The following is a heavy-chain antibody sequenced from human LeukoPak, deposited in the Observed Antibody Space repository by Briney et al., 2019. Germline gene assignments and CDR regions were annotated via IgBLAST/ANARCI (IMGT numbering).Heavy chain of an antibody. CDR2: IRYDESNK. CDR3: AKGDKPGY. Sequence: PGGSLRLSCAASGFTFSTFGMNWVRQAAGKGLEWVAFIRYDESNKYYADSVKGRFTISRDNSKNTLYLQMNSLRAEDTAVYYCAKGDKPGYWGQGTLITVSS. D-gene: IGHD1-14*01. J-gene: IGHJ4*02. CDR1: GFTFSTFG. V-gene: IGHV3-30*02.